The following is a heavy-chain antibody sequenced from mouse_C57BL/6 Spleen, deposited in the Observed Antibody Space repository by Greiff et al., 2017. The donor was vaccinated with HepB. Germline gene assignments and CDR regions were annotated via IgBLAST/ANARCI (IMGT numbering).Heavy chain of an antibody. J-gene: IGHJ4*01. D-gene: IGHD2-3*01. CDR1: GFTFSDYY. Sequence: EVQLVESEGGLVQPGSSMKLSCTASGFTFSDYYMAWVRQVPEKGLEWVANINYDGSSTYYLDSLKSRFIISRDNAKNILYLQMSSLKSEDTATYYCARGWLLSYYAMDYWGQGTSVTVSS. V-gene: IGHV5-16*01. CDR3: ARGWLLSYYAMDY. CDR2: INYDGSST.